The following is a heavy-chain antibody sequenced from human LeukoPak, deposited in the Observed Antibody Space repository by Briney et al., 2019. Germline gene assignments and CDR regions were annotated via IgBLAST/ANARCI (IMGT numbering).Heavy chain of an antibody. CDR3: ARGSDGYNFDFDY. D-gene: IGHD5-24*01. CDR2: IIPIFGTA. Sequence: ASVKVSCKASGGTFSSYAISWVRQAPGQGHGWMGGIIPIFGTANYAQKFQGRVTITTDESTSTAYMELSSLRSEDTAVYYCARGSDGYNFDFDYWGQGTLVTVSS. J-gene: IGHJ4*02. V-gene: IGHV1-69*05. CDR1: GGTFSSYA.